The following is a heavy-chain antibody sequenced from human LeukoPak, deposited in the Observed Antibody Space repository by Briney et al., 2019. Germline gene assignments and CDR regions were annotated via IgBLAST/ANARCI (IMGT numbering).Heavy chain of an antibody. CDR3: ARAEASSGWSLYYFDY. Sequence: GGSLRLSCAASGFTFSSYSMNWVRQAPGKGLEWVSSISSSSSYTYYADSVKGRFTISRDNAKNSLYLQMNSLRAEDTAVYYCARAEASSGWSLYYFDYWGQGTLVAVSS. CDR1: GFTFSSYS. J-gene: IGHJ4*02. D-gene: IGHD6-19*01. CDR2: ISSSSSYT. V-gene: IGHV3-21*01.